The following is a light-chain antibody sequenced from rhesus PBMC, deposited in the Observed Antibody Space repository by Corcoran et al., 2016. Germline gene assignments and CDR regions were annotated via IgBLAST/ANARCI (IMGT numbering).Light chain of an antibody. CDR2: DAS. CDR3: CSYTTSSTLV. J-gene: IGLJ6*01. CDR1: SSDVGGYTY. Sequence: QSAPTQPPSVSGSPGQSVTISCTGTSSDVGGYTYVSWYQQHPGKAPKLMIYDASKRPSGVSDRLSGSKSGNTASLTISGLQAEDEADYYCCSYTTSSTLVFGSGTKLTVL. V-gene: IGLV2S7*01.